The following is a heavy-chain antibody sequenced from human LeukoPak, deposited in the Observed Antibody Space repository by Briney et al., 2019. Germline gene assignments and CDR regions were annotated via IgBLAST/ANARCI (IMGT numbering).Heavy chain of an antibody. CDR3: ARGGYYGSGNDFRFDP. Sequence: SETLSLTCTVSGGSISSYYWSWIRQPPGKGLEWIGYIYYSGSTNYKPSLKSRVTISVDTSKNQFSLKLSSVTAADTAVYYCARGGYYGSGNDFRFDPWGQGTLVTVSA. V-gene: IGHV4-59*01. D-gene: IGHD3-10*01. CDR2: IYYSGST. J-gene: IGHJ5*02. CDR1: GGSISSYY.